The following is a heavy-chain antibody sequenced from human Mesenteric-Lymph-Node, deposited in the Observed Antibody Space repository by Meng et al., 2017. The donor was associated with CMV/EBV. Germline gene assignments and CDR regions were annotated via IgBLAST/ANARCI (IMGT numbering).Heavy chain of an antibody. V-gene: IGHV3-21*01. CDR1: GFTFSSYS. CDR2: ISSSSSYI. D-gene: IGHD3-10*01. Sequence: GESLKISCAASGFTFSSYSMNWVRQAPGKGLEWVSSISSSSSYIYYADSVKGRFTISRDNAKNSLYLQMNSLRAEDTAVYYCASYDVRVRGVMTFDPWGQGTLVTVSS. J-gene: IGHJ5*02. CDR3: ASYDVRVRGVMTFDP.